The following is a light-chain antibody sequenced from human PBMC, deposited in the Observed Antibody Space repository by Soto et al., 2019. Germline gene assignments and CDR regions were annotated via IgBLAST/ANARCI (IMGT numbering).Light chain of an antibody. CDR2: DAS. CDR1: HDINYY. Sequence: DIKMTQSPSSLSASVGDRVSITCHASHDINYYLNWYQQKPGTAPKLLIYDASNLQAGVTPRFSGGGSGTSFVLIISNLQPEDIATYYCQQYYDDLRTFGGGTKVEI. J-gene: IGKJ4*01. CDR3: QQYYDDLRT. V-gene: IGKV1-33*01.